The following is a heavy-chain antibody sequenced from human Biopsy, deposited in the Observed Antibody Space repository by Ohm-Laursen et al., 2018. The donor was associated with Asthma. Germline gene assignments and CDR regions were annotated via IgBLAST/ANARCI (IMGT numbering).Heavy chain of an antibody. J-gene: IGHJ6*02. CDR3: ARGPEWSGLDI. Sequence: SDTLSLTCGMYGLSPSAYYWTWIRQTPGKGLEWIGESDHRGNTNTNATLKSRVTISKAKSANEFSLKMKSVTAADTAIYYCARGPEWSGLDIWGQGTTVTVSS. CDR2: SDHRGNT. CDR1: GLSPSAYY. V-gene: IGHV4-34*01. D-gene: IGHD3-3*01.